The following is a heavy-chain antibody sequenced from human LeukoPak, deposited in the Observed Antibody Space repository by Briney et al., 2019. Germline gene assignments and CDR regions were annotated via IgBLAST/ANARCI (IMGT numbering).Heavy chain of an antibody. CDR2: INPSGGST. CDR3: ARAGLGGIVVVPAAEWSWFDP. V-gene: IGHV1-46*03. J-gene: IGHJ5*02. CDR1: GYTFTSYY. Sequence: ASVKVSCKASGYTFTSYYMHWVRQAPGQGLEWMGIINPSGGSTSYAQKFQGRVTMTRDTSTSTVYVELSSLRSEDTAVYYCARAGLGGIVVVPAAEWSWFDPWGQGTLVTVSS. D-gene: IGHD2-2*01.